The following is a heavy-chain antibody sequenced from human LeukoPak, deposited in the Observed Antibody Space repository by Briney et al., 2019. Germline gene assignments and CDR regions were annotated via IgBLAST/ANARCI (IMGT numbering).Heavy chain of an antibody. CDR1: GYTFTSYD. CDR2: MNPNSGNT. CDR3: ATGATVVTPGAFDI. Sequence: ASVKVSCKASGYTFTSYDINWVRQATGQGLEWMGWMNPNSGNTGYAQKFQGRVTMTEDTSTDTAYMELSSLRSEDTAVYYCATGATVVTPGAFDIWGQGTMVTVSS. V-gene: IGHV1-8*02. J-gene: IGHJ3*02. D-gene: IGHD4-23*01.